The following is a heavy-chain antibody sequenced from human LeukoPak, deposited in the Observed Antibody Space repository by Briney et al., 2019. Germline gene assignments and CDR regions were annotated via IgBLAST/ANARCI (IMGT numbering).Heavy chain of an antibody. Sequence: ETLSLTCTVSGGSISSYYWSWIRQPPGKGLEWIGYIYYSGSTNYNPSLKSRVTISVDTSKNQFSLKLSSVTAADTAVYYCARHPVWYDSSGYYYSPLWYFDLWGRGTLVTVSS. CDR1: GGSISSYY. V-gene: IGHV4-59*08. D-gene: IGHD3-22*01. CDR2: IYYSGST. CDR3: ARHPVWYDSSGYYYSPLWYFDL. J-gene: IGHJ2*01.